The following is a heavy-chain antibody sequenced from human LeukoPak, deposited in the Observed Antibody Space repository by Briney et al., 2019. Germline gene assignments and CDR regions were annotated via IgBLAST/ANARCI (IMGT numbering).Heavy chain of an antibody. V-gene: IGHV3-7*01. J-gene: IGHJ4*02. CDR2: IKYDGSEK. CDR3: ARDIEAAGLFFDY. CDR1: GFTFSSYE. D-gene: IGHD6-13*01. Sequence: GGSLRLSCAASGFTFSSYEMNWVRQAPGKGLEWVANIKYDGSEKDYVDSVKGRFTISRDNAKNSLYLQMNSLRAEDTAVYYCARDIEAAGLFFDYWGQGTLVTVSS.